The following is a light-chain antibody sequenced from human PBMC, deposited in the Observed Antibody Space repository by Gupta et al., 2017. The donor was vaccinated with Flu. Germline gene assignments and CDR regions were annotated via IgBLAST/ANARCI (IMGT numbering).Light chain of an antibody. CDR2: DDS. Sequence: GVTVRITCAGNNIGHEAVHWYQQKPGQAPELVVCDDSERPSGIPERFSGSNSGNTATLTISRVEDGDEADYYCQVWDNNNDHWVFGGGTMLTVL. CDR3: QVWDNNNDHWV. V-gene: IGLV3-21*02. CDR1: NIGHEA. J-gene: IGLJ3*02.